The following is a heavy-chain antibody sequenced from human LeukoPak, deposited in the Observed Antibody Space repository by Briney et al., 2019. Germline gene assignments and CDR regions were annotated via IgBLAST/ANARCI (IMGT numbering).Heavy chain of an antibody. CDR1: GFTFSNYE. CDR2: ISSSSSSI. CDR3: ARASGDIVETATMGSY. D-gene: IGHD5-18*01. V-gene: IGHV3-21*01. J-gene: IGHJ4*02. Sequence: PGGSLRLSCAASGFTFSNYEMNWVRQAPGKGLEWVSSISSSSSSIYYADSVKGRFTISRDNAKNSLYLQMNSLRAEDTAVYYCARASGDIVETATMGSYWGQGTLVTVSS.